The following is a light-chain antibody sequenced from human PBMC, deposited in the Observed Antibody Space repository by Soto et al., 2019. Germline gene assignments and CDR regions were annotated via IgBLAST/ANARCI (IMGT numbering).Light chain of an antibody. V-gene: IGKV3-20*01. J-gene: IGKJ3*01. CDR3: QQYGRSPLT. Sequence: EIVMTQSPGTLSLSPGETATLSCRASQSVSSNYVAWFHQKPGQAPRLLIYGASSRATGVPDRFSASGSGTDFTLTISRLEPEDFAVYYCQQYGRSPLTFGPGTKVDTK. CDR1: QSVSSNY. CDR2: GAS.